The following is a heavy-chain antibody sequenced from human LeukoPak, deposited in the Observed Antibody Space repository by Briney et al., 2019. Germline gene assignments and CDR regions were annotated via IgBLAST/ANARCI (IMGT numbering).Heavy chain of an antibody. V-gene: IGHV4-39*07. CDR3: ARGIAGPYSFDS. J-gene: IGHJ4*02. Sequence: SETLSLTCTVSGGSISGDSYYWGWIRQPPGKGLEWIGSIYYSGSTYYNPSLKSRVTMSVDKSKNQFSLNLSSVTAADTAVYYCARGIAGPYSFDSWGQGTLVTVSS. D-gene: IGHD6-13*01. CDR1: GGSISGDSYY. CDR2: IYYSGST.